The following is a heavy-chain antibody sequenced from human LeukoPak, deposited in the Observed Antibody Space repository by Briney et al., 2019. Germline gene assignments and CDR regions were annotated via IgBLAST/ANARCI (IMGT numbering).Heavy chain of an antibody. J-gene: IGHJ6*03. CDR1: GGSFSGYY. V-gene: IGHV4-34*01. D-gene: IGHD3-9*01. CDR3: ARGIPAAYYDILTGYYDLYYYYYMDV. CDR2: INHSGST. Sequence: SETLSLTCAVYGGSFSGYYWSWIRQPPGKGLEWIGEINHSGSTNYNPSLKSRVTISVDTSKNQFSLKLSSVTAADTAVYYCARGIPAAYYDILTGYYDLYYYYYMDVWGKGTTVTVSS.